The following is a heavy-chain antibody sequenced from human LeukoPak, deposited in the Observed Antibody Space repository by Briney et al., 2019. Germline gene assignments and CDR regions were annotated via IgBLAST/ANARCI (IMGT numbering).Heavy chain of an antibody. V-gene: IGHV4-39*01. J-gene: IGHJ4*02. D-gene: IGHD7-27*01. CDR1: GGSISSSSYY. Sequence: SETLSLTCTVPGGSISSSSYYWGWIRQPPGKGLEWIGSIYYSGSTYYNPSLKSRVTISVDTSKNQFSLKLSSVTAADTAVYYCARWGSGLDYWGQGTLVTVSS. CDR3: ARWGSGLDY. CDR2: IYYSGST.